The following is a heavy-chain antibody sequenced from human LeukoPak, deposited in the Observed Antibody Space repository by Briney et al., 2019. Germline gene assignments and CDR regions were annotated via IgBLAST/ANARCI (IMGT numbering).Heavy chain of an antibody. J-gene: IGHJ4*02. Sequence: SETLSLTCTVSGGSISSYYWSWIRQPPGKGLEWIGYIYYTGSTIYNPSLKSRVTISVDTSNNQFSLKLTSVTPADTAVYYCARRVGGFGYFDYWGQGTLVTVSS. CDR3: ARRVGGFGYFDY. CDR2: IYYTGST. CDR1: GGSISSYY. V-gene: IGHV4-59*01. D-gene: IGHD3-10*01.